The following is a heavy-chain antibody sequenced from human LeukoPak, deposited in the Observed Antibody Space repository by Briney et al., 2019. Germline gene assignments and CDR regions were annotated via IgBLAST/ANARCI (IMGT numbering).Heavy chain of an antibody. CDR2: IYPCWSSI. CDR1: GFTFSSYW. D-gene: IGHD1-14*01. V-gene: IGHV3-74*01. CDR3: ARRNQADDY. Sequence: GGSLSLSCAVSGFTFSSYWKHWVRQVPGKGLVWVARIYPCWSSITYADSVTGRFTISRDNAKNTLDLQMDRLRAENTGVYYYARRNQADDYWGQGTLVTVSS. J-gene: IGHJ4*01.